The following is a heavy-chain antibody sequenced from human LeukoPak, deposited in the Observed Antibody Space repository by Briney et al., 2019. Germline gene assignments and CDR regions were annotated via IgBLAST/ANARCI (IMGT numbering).Heavy chain of an antibody. CDR2: VSPYNGNT. J-gene: IGHJ4*02. CDR3: AREITTGNFDY. Sequence: GASVKVSCKTSGSTFTSYGIIWVRQAPGQGLEWTGWVSPYNGNTNYAQKLQGRVTMTTDTSTRTAYMELRSLRSDDTAVYFCAREITTGNFDYWGQGTLVTVSS. V-gene: IGHV1-18*01. CDR1: GSTFTSYG. D-gene: IGHD4-11*01.